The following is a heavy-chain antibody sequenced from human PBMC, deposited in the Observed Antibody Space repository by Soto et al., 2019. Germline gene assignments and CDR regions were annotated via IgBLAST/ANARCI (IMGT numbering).Heavy chain of an antibody. CDR3: ARDTTPLRFLEWLLIDY. V-gene: IGHV3-48*01. Sequence: PGGSLRLSCAASGFTFSSYSMNWVRQAPGKGLEWVSYIITISGTIFYADSVKGRFTISRDNSKNTLYLQMNSLRAEDTAVYYCARDTTPLRFLEWLLIDYWGQGTLVTVSS. D-gene: IGHD3-3*01. CDR2: IITISGTI. J-gene: IGHJ4*02. CDR1: GFTFSSYS.